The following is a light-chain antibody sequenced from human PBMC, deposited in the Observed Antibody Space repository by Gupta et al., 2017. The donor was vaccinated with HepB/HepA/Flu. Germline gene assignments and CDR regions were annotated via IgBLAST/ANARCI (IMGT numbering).Light chain of an antibody. V-gene: IGKV3-11*01. CDR2: DAS. CDR3: QQRSNWPPN. J-gene: IGKJ5*01. CDR1: QSVSSY. Sequence: EIVLTQSPATLSWSPGERATLSCRASQSVSSYLAWYQQKPGQAPRLLIYDASNRATGIPARFSGSGSGPDFTLTISSLEPEDFAVYYCQQRSNWPPNFGQGTRLEIK.